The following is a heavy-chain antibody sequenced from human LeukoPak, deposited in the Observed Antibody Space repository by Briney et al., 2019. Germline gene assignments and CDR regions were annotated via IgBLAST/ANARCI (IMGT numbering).Heavy chain of an antibody. J-gene: IGHJ2*01. CDR1: GFTFSSYW. Sequence: PGGSLRLSCAASGFTFSSYWMSWVRQAPGKGLEWVANIKQDGSEKYYVDSVKGRFTISRDNAKNSLYLQMNSLRAEDTAVYYCARDLRYCSGGSCYDGWYFDLWGRGTLVTVSS. CDR3: ARDLRYCSGGSCYDGWYFDL. CDR2: IKQDGSEK. V-gene: IGHV3-7*01. D-gene: IGHD2-15*01.